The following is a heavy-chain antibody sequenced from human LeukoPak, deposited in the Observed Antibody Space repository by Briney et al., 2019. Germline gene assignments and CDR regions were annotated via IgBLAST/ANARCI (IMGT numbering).Heavy chain of an antibody. CDR2: INHSGST. CDR3: ARGRGYSYGYSDY. J-gene: IGHJ4*02. CDR1: GGSFSGYY. D-gene: IGHD5-18*01. V-gene: IGHV4-34*01. Sequence: SETLSLTCAVYGGSFSGYYWSWIRQPPGKGLEWIGEINHSGSTNYNPSLKSRVTISVDTSKNQFSLKLSSVTAADTAVYYCARGRGYSYGYSDYWGQGTLVTVSS.